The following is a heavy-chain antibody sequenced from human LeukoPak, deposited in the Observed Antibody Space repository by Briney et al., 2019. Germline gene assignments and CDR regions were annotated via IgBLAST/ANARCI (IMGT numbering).Heavy chain of an antibody. CDR3: ARTPSTSETAAGSFDY. D-gene: IGHD6-13*01. Sequence: ASVKVSCKASGYSSSNYGISWVRQAPGQGLEWMGWIHIYRGNTNYAQKFQGRVTMTTDTSTSTVYMEVRGLRSDDTAMYYCARTPSTSETAAGSFDYWGQGTLVTVSS. V-gene: IGHV1-18*01. J-gene: IGHJ4*02. CDR1: GYSSSNYG. CDR2: IHIYRGNT.